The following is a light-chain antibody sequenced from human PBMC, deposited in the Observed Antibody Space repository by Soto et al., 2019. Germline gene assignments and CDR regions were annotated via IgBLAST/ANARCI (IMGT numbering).Light chain of an antibody. CDR2: GAS. Sequence: EMVMTQAPATLSVSPGEIAALSCRASQSVSSNFAWYQQKPVQPPRLLIYGASTRATGIPARFSGSGSGTQFTLTISSLQSEDFAVYYCQQYENWPITFGQGTRLEIK. V-gene: IGKV3-15*01. J-gene: IGKJ5*01. CDR3: QQYENWPIT. CDR1: QSVSSN.